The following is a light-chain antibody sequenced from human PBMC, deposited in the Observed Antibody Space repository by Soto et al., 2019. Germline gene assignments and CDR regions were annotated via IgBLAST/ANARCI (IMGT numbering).Light chain of an antibody. CDR2: AAS. CDR1: QSISSY. Sequence: DIQMTQSPSSLSASVGDRVTITCRASQSISSYINWYQQKPGKAPKLLIYAASSLQSGVPSRFSVSGSGTDFTLTISSLQPVDFATYYCQQSYSTPYPFGQGTKLEIK. CDR3: QQSYSTPYP. V-gene: IGKV1-39*01. J-gene: IGKJ2*01.